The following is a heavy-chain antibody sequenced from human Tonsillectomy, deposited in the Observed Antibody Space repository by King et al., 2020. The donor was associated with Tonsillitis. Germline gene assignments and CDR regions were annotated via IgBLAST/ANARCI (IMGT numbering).Heavy chain of an antibody. V-gene: IGHV3-30*16. CDR3: ARALGARLGLQFLDS. J-gene: IGHJ4*02. Sequence: VQLVESGGGVVQPGRSLRLSCAASGFIFSIYNIHWVRQAPGKGLEWVAVISFDGNDKKYADSVKGRFTLSRDNSKNTVFLQMNSLRREDTAIYYCARALGARLGLQFLDSWGQGSLVTVSS. CDR1: GFIFSIYN. D-gene: IGHD5-24*01. CDR2: ISFDGNDK.